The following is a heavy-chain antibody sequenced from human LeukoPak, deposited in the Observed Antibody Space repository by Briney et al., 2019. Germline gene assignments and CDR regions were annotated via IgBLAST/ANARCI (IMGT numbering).Heavy chain of an antibody. Sequence: SETLSLTCIVSGGSITAGNHHWGWIRQPPGKGLEWIGSVYYSGSIFSDTSHKSRVTISGDTSKNQFSLSLSSVTAADTAVYYCARLNPGYVTAPHDSWGQGMLVTVSS. V-gene: IGHV4-39*01. J-gene: IGHJ5*01. CDR1: GGSITAGNHH. CDR3: ARLNPGYVTAPHDS. CDR2: VYYSGSI. D-gene: IGHD3-16*01.